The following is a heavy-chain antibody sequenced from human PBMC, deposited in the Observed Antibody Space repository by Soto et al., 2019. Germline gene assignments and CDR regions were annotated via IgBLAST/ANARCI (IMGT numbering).Heavy chain of an antibody. Sequence: QVQLQESGPGLVKPSETLSLTCSVSGDSIRSYYWTWIRQPPGKGLQWIGYVFHTGNTNYNPSLKSRVTISEDASKNQVSLRLTSVTVADTAVYFCAREQYNWKIWGQGTLVTVSS. D-gene: IGHD1-20*01. V-gene: IGHV4-59*01. CDR3: AREQYNWKI. CDR1: GDSIRSYY. CDR2: VFHTGNT. J-gene: IGHJ4*02.